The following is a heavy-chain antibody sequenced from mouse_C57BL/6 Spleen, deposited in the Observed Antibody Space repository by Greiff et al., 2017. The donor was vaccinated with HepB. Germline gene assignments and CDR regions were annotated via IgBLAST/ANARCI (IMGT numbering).Heavy chain of an antibody. CDR3: ATLDGYLYAMDY. CDR2: INPNNGGT. V-gene: IGHV1-26*01. D-gene: IGHD2-3*01. Sequence: EVQLQQSGPELVKPGASVKISCKASGYTFTDYYMNWVKQSHGKSLEWIGDINPNNGGTSYNQKFKGKATLTVDKSSSTAYMELRSLTSEDSAVYYCATLDGYLYAMDYWGQGTSVTVSS. CDR1: GYTFTDYY. J-gene: IGHJ4*01.